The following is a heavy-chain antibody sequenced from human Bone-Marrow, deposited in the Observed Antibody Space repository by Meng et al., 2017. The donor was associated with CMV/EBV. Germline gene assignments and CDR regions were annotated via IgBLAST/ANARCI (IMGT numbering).Heavy chain of an antibody. D-gene: IGHD3-10*01. V-gene: IGHV4-34*01. CDR3: ARGLASGAKATFLDY. J-gene: IGHJ4*02. Sequence: SETLSLTCAVYGGSFSGYYWSWIRQPPGKGLEWIGEINHSGSTNYNPSLKSRVTISVDTSKYQFSLKLSSVAAADTAVYYWARGLASGAKATFLDYWGQGTLVTVSS. CDR2: INHSGST. CDR1: GGSFSGYY.